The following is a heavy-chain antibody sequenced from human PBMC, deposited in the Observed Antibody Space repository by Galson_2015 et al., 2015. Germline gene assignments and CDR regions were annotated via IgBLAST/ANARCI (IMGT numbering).Heavy chain of an antibody. CDR2: INAGNGDT. V-gene: IGHV1-3*01. CDR3: ARAPTPVTYWFDP. Sequence: SVKVSCKASGFTFTSYSMHWVRQAPGQRLEWMGRINAGNGDTDTSQKFQGRVTITRDTSASTVSMELSSLRSEDTAVSFCARAPTPVTYWFDPRGQGTLVTVSS. J-gene: IGHJ5*02. CDR1: GFTFTSYS. D-gene: IGHD5-18*01.